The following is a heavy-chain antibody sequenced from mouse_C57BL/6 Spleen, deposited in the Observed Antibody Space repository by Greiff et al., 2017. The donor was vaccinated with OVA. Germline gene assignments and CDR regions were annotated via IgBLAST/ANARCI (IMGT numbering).Heavy chain of an antibody. D-gene: IGHD1-1*01. CDR1: GYTFTGYW. CDR3: ARCLGAYGEGPYYAMDY. J-gene: IGHJ4*01. CDR2: ILPGSGST. Sequence: QVQLQQSGAELMKPGASVKLSCKATGYTFTGYWIEWVKQRPGHGLEWIGEILPGSGSTNYNEKFKGKATFTADTSSNTAYMQLSSLTTEDSAIYYCARCLGAYGEGPYYAMDYWGQGTSVTVSS. V-gene: IGHV1-9*01.